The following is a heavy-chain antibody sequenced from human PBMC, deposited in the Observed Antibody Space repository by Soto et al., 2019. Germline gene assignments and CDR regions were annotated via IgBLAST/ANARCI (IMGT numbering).Heavy chain of an antibody. Sequence: SENLSLTCTVSGVSISSHYWSWIRRPPGKGLEWIAYIYYTGSTYYNPSLKSRVTISVDTSKNQFSLRLSSVTAAETAVYYRARGGTSSSCHGIHYTGLAVWGQGNTVTVS. CDR2: IYYTGST. J-gene: IGHJ6*02. V-gene: IGHV4-59*11. D-gene: IGHD6-19*01. CDR3: ARGGTSSSCHGIHYTGLAV. CDR1: GVSISSHY.